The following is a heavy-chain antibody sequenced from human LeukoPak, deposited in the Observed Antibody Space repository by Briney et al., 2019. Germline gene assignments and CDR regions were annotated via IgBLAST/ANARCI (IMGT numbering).Heavy chain of an antibody. CDR3: ARDRRASYMDV. CDR1: GFTFSSYG. Sequence: GGSLRLSCAASGFTFSSYGMHWVRQAPGKGLEWVAVIWYDGSNKYYVDSVKGRFTISRDNSKNTLYLQMNSLRAEDTAVYYCARDRRASYMDVWGQGTTVTVSS. V-gene: IGHV3-33*08. D-gene: IGHD2-21*01. CDR2: IWYDGSNK. J-gene: IGHJ6*02.